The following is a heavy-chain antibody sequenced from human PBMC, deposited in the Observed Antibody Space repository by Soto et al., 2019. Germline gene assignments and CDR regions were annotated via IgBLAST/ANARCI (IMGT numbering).Heavy chain of an antibody. V-gene: IGHV1-18*01. J-gene: IGHJ4*02. CDR1: GFTFTSPA. D-gene: IGHD3-22*01. Sequence: AAVNVSCKASGFTFTSPAITWVRQAPGQGLEWVGWMNAYNGDTKYEQKLQDRVTMTTDTSTSTAYMELRSLRPDDTAVYYCARDGDSSGYYSFFDYWGQGTLVTVSS. CDR3: ARDGDSSGYYSFFDY. CDR2: MNAYNGDT.